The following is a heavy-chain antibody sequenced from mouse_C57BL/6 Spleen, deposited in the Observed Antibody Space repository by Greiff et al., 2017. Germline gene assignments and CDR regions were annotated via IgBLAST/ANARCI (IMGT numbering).Heavy chain of an antibody. V-gene: IGHV5-4*01. CDR1: GFTFSSYA. CDR3: ARDLPSHSYYFDY. CDR2: ISDGGSYT. Sequence: DVKLVESGGGLVKPGGSLKLSCAASGFTFSSYAMSWVRQTPEKRLEWVANISDGGSYTYYLDNVKGRFTNSRDNAKNNLYLQMSHLKSEDTDMYYCARDLPSHSYYFDYWGQGTTLTVSS. J-gene: IGHJ2*01.